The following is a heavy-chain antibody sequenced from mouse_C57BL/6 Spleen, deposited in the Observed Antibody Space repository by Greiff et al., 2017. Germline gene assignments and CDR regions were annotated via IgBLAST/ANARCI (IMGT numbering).Heavy chain of an antibody. CDR1: GYTFTSYW. D-gene: IGHD1-1*01. Sequence: VQLQQPGAELVKPGASVKMSCKASGYTFTSYWITWVKQRPGQGLEWIGDIYPGSGSTNYNEKFKSKATLTVGTSSSTAYMQLSSLTSEDSAVYYCARSGDYYGSSDYFDYWGQGTTLTVSS. CDR3: ARSGDYYGSSDYFDY. V-gene: IGHV1-55*01. J-gene: IGHJ2*01. CDR2: IYPGSGST.